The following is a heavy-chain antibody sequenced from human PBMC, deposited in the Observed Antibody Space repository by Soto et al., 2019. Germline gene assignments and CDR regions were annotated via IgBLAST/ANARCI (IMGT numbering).Heavy chain of an antibody. CDR1: GYTFTDYY. CDR3: ARDVVLEQAAHLPHL. Sequence: ASVKVSCKASGYTFTDYYIHWVRQAPGQGLEWMGWINPNSGATNYAQKFQGRVTITRDTSISTAYMELTRLTSDDTALYYCARDVVLEQAAHLPHLWGRGTLVTVSS. V-gene: IGHV1-2*02. J-gene: IGHJ2*01. CDR2: INPNSGAT. D-gene: IGHD1-1*01.